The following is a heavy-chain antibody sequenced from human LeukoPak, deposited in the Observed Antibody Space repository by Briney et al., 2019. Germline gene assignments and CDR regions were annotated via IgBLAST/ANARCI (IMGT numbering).Heavy chain of an antibody. D-gene: IGHD3-22*01. J-gene: IGHJ4*02. CDR1: GFTVSSNY. CDR3: AKDPGDGYYDSSGYPSVVDY. Sequence: GGSLRLSCAASGFTVSSNYMSWVRQAPGKGLEWVSVIYSGGSTYYADSVKGRFTISRDNSKNTLYLQMNSLRAEDTAVYYCAKDPGDGYYDSSGYPSVVDYWGQGTLVTVSS. V-gene: IGHV3-53*01. CDR2: IYSGGST.